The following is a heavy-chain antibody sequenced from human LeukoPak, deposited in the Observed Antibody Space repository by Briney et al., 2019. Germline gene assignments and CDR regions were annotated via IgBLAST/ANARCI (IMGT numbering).Heavy chain of an antibody. CDR1: GFTFSSYA. Sequence: GGSLRLSCAASGFTFSSYAMHWVRQAPGKGLEWVAVISYDGSNKYYADSVKGRFTVSRDNSKNTLYLQMNSLRAEGTAVYYCARGGARQQLVENYFDYWGQGTLVTVSS. CDR3: ARGGARQQLVENYFDY. D-gene: IGHD6-13*01. V-gene: IGHV3-30*14. J-gene: IGHJ4*02. CDR2: ISYDGSNK.